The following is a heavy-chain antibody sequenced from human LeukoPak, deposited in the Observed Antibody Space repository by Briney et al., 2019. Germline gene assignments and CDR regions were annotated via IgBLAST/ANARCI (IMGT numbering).Heavy chain of an antibody. J-gene: IGHJ3*01. Sequence: GGSLRLSCAASGFSFTHAWMSWVRQAPGKGLEWVGRIKSNTDGGTTDYAVSVKGRFTISRDDSKNTLYLQINSLETEDTAVYYCPTEGVTAVTTQASDALDVWGQGTLVTVSS. CDR2: IKSNTDGGTT. D-gene: IGHD4-17*01. CDR3: PTEGVTAVTTQASDALDV. CDR1: GFSFTHAW. V-gene: IGHV3-15*01.